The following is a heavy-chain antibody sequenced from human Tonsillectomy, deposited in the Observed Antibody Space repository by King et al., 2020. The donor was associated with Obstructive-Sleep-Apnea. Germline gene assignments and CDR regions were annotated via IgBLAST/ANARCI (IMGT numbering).Heavy chain of an antibody. Sequence: VQLQQWGAGLLKPSETLSRTCAVYGGSFSDYYWSWIRQPPGKGLEWIGEINHSGSTNYNPSLQSRVTISVDTSKNQFSLKLNSVTAADTAVYYCARDGNGFDYWGQGTLVTVSS. CDR3: ARDGNGFDY. CDR2: INHSGST. CDR1: GGSFSDYY. D-gene: IGHD1-14*01. J-gene: IGHJ4*02. V-gene: IGHV4-34*01.